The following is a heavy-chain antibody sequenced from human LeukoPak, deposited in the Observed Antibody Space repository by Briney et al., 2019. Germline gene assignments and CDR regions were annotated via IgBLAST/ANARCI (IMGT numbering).Heavy chain of an antibody. D-gene: IGHD6-19*01. V-gene: IGHV3-11*01. CDR3: ARVPRSGGSIDY. CDR2: ISSSGSTT. CDR1: GFTFSDYY. Sequence: PGGSLRLSCAASGFTFSDYYMTWIRQAPGKGLEWVSYISSSGSTTHYADSVKGRFTISRDNAKNSLYVQMNNLRAEDTAVYYCARVPRSGGSIDYWGQETLVTVSS. J-gene: IGHJ4*02.